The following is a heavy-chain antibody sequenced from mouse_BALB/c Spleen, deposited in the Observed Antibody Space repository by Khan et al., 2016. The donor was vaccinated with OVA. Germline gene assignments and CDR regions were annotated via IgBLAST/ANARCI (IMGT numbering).Heavy chain of an antibody. CDR1: GFTFSSYG. CDR3: ARHDYYGSSYGWYFDV. CDR2: ISSGGSYT. Sequence: EVELVESGGDLVKPGGSLKLSCAASGFTFSSYGMSWVRQTPDKRLEWVATISSGGSYTYYPDSVKGRFTISRDNATNTLYLQMSSLKSEDTAMYYCARHDYYGSSYGWYFDVWGAGTTVTVSS. J-gene: IGHJ1*01. D-gene: IGHD1-1*01. V-gene: IGHV5-6*01.